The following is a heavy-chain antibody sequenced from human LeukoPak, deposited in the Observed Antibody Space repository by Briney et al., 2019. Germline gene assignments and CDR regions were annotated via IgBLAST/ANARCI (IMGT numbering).Heavy chain of an antibody. CDR2: IYYSGST. J-gene: IGHJ4*02. Sequence: PSETLSLTCTVSGGSISSSSYYWGWIRQPPGKGLEWIGSIYYSGSTYYNPSLKSRVTISVDTSKNQFSLKLSSVTAADTAVYYCARATYYYDSSGYNYYFDYWGQGTLVTVSS. CDR3: ARATYYYDSSGYNYYFDY. CDR1: GGSISSSSYY. V-gene: IGHV4-39*07. D-gene: IGHD3-22*01.